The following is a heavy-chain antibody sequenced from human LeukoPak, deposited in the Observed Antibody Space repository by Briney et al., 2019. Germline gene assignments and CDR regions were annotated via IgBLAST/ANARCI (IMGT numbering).Heavy chain of an antibody. V-gene: IGHV3-48*01. CDR1: GFSFSSFS. CDR3: ARLSGSFRLDY. CDR2: ISSSSGTI. Sequence: GESLKISCAASGFSFSSFSMNWVRQAPGKGLQWLSYISSSSGTIYYADSVKGRLTISRDNVKNSVYLQMNSLRAEDTAVYYCARLSGSFRLDYWGQGTLITVSS. J-gene: IGHJ4*02. D-gene: IGHD3-10*01.